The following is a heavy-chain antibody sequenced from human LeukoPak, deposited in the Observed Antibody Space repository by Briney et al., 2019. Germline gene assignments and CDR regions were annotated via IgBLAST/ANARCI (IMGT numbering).Heavy chain of an antibody. CDR2: ISYDGSNK. V-gene: IGHV3-30*04. Sequence: GGSLRLSCAASGFTFSSYAMHWVRQAPGKGLEWVAVISYDGSNKYYADSVKGRFTISRDNSKNTLYLQMNSLRAEDTAVYYCAKEGGDGYNGDYWGQGTLVTVSS. CDR1: GFTFSSYA. CDR3: AKEGGDGYNGDY. D-gene: IGHD5-24*01. J-gene: IGHJ4*02.